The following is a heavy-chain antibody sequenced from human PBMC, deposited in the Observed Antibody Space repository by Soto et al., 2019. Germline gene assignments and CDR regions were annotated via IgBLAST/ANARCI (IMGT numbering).Heavy chain of an antibody. D-gene: IGHD1-7*01. CDR3: ARGIGRTYDY. Sequence: SQTLSLTCVISGDSVSSNSVAWNWIRQSPSRGLEWLGRTYYRSKWYNDYAVSVKSRITINPDTSKNQFSLQLNSVTLEDTAVYHCARGIGRTYDYWGQGTLVTVSS. V-gene: IGHV6-1*01. CDR1: GDSVSSNSVA. CDR2: TYYRSKWYN. J-gene: IGHJ4*02.